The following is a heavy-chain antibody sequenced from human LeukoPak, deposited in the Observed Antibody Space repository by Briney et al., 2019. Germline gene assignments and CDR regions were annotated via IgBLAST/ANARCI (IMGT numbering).Heavy chain of an antibody. V-gene: IGHV1-2*02. CDR1: GYTFTGYY. Sequence: ASVKVSCKASGYTFTGYYMHWVRQAPGQGLEWMGWINPNSGGTNYAQKFQGRVTMTRDTSISTVYMELSRLRSDDTAVYYCARVLEGRGGYYFDYWGQGTLVTVSS. CDR2: INPNSGGT. CDR3: ARVLEGRGGYYFDY. D-gene: IGHD1-26*01. J-gene: IGHJ4*02.